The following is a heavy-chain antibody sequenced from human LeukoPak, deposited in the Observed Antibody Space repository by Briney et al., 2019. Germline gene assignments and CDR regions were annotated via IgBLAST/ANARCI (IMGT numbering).Heavy chain of an antibody. V-gene: IGHV4-34*01. Sequence: SETLSLTCAVYGGSFSGYYWSWIRQPPGKGLEWIGEINHSGSTNYNPSLKSRVTISVDTSKNQFSLKLSSVTAADTAVYYCARCNYYGSGSYHEGFFRFWGQGTMVTVSS. J-gene: IGHJ3*01. CDR3: ARCNYYGSGSYHEGFFRF. CDR2: INHSGST. D-gene: IGHD3-10*01. CDR1: GGSFSGYY.